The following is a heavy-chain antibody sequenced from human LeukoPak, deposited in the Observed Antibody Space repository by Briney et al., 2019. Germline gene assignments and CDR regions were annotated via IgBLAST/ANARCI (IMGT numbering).Heavy chain of an antibody. V-gene: IGHV4-59*08. D-gene: IGHD2/OR15-2a*01. CDR1: GGSVSSYY. Sequence: SETLSLTCTVSGGSVSSYYWSWIRQPPGKRLEWIAYISDIGSINYNPSLKSRVTISLDTSKNQFSLKLSSVTAADTAVYYCAGHHPRNTVDFWGQGTLVTVSS. CDR3: AGHHPRNTVDF. J-gene: IGHJ4*02. CDR2: ISDIGSI.